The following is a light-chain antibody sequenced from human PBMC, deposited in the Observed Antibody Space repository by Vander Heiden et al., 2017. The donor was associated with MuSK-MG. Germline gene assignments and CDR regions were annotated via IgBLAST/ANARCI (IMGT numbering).Light chain of an antibody. CDR2: DAS. J-gene: IGKJ4*01. Sequence: EIVLTQSPATLSWSPGERATLTCRASQSVSTYLAWYQQKPGQALRLLIYDASNRATGIPARCSGSGSGTDFTLTSMSLEPEDFAGYYCQHRSDWITFGGGTRVEIK. CDR1: QSVSTY. V-gene: IGKV3-11*01. CDR3: QHRSDWIT.